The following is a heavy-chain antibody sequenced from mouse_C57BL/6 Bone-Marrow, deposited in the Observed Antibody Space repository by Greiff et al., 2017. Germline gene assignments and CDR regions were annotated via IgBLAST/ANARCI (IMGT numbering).Heavy chain of an antibody. CDR1: GYTFTDYY. D-gene: IGHD1-1*01. CDR3: ANYGSSYRCCAY. CDR2: INPYNGGT. Sequence: VQLQQSGPVLVKPGASVKMSCKASGYTFTDYYMNWVKQSHGKSLEWIGVINPYNGGTSYNQKFKGKATLTVDKSSSTAYMELNSLTSEDSAVYYCANYGSSYRCCAYWGQGTLVTVSA. J-gene: IGHJ3*01. V-gene: IGHV1-19*01.